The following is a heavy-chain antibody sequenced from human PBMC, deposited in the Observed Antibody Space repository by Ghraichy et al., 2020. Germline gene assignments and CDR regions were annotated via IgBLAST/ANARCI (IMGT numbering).Heavy chain of an antibody. CDR1: GFPFSRYG. Sequence: GGSLRLSCKGSGFPFSRYGMHWVRRAPGKGLEWVALRSPDKETKFYADSVRGRFTISRDDSKSTLFLRMKNLRPEDTGMYYCARGDDGSPDSWGPGTLVIVSS. V-gene: IGHV3-30*03. J-gene: IGHJ4*02. D-gene: IGHD1-26*01. CDR3: ARGDDGSPDS. CDR2: RSPDKETK.